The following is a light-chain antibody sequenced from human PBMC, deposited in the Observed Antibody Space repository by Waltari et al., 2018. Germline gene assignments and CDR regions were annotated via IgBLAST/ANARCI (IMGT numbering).Light chain of an antibody. CDR1: QSISSW. Sequence: DIQMTQSPSTLSASVGDRVTITCRASQSISSWLAWYQQKSGKAPKLLIYDASILESGVPSRFSGSGSGTEFTLTISSLQPDDFATYYCQQYDSWSRYTFGQGTKVEIK. CDR3: QQYDSWSRYT. J-gene: IGKJ2*01. CDR2: DAS. V-gene: IGKV1-5*01.